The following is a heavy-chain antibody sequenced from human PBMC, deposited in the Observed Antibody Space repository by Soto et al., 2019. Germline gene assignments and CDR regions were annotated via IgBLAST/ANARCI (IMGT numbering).Heavy chain of an antibody. CDR1: GGTFSSYA. CDR2: VIPIFGTA. V-gene: IGHV1-69*13. CDR3: ARDGGSYRSDY. D-gene: IGHD1-26*01. J-gene: IGHJ4*02. Sequence: GASVKVSCKASGGTFSSYAISWVRQAPGQGLEWMGGVIPIFGTANYAQKFQGRVTITADESTSTAYMELSSLRSEDTAVYYCARDGGSYRSDYWGQGTLVTVSS.